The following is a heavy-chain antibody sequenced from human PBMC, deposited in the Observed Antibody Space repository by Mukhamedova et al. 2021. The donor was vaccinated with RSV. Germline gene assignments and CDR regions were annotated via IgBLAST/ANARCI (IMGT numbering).Heavy chain of an antibody. CDR3: AREGYGDYVLGY. Sequence: QGLEWMGGIIPIFGTANYAQKFQGRVTITADESTSTAYMELSSLRSEDTAVYYCAREGYGDYVLGYLGQG. J-gene: IGHJ4*02. V-gene: IGHV1-69*01. D-gene: IGHD4-17*01. CDR2: IIPIFGTA.